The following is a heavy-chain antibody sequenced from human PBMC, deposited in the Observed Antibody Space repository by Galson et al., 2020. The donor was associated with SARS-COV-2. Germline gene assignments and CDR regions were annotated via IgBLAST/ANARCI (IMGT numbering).Heavy chain of an antibody. D-gene: IGHD6-13*01. Sequence: TGGSLRLSCTASGFTFGNYGMHWVRQAPGKGLEWVAVISYDGFDEYYADSVKGRFTISRDNSNNTLYVQMKSLRAEDTAVYYCAKGGSSRWGYFYGMDVWGQGTTVTVSS. CDR3: AKGGSSRWGYFYGMDV. CDR2: ISYDGFDE. J-gene: IGHJ6*02. CDR1: GFTFGNYG. V-gene: IGHV3-30*18.